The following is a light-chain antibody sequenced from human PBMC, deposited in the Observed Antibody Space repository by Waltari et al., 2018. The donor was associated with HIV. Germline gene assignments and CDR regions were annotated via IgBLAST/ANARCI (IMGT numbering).Light chain of an antibody. V-gene: IGLV2-11*01. CDR2: DVS. CDR3: CSYGGSDTLYV. CDR1: SSHVGAYSS. Sequence: QSALTQPRAVSGSPGQSVTISCTGTSSHVGAYSSVAWYQQPPGKAPKFLIFDVSKRPSGVPDRFSGSKSGNTASLTISGLQAEDEAEYYCCSYGGSDTLYVFGTGTKVTVL. J-gene: IGLJ1*01.